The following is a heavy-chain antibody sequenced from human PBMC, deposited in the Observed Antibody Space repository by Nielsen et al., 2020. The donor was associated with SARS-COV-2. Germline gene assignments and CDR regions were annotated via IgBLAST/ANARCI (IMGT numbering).Heavy chain of an antibody. Sequence: GGSLRLSCAASGFTFSSFWMSWVRQAPGKGLEWVSAISGSGGSTYYADSVKGRFTISRDNSKNTLYLQMNSLRAEDTAVYYCAKIRSSSGWTEFDYWGQGTLVTVSS. V-gene: IGHV3-23*01. CDR2: ISGSGGST. J-gene: IGHJ4*02. CDR3: AKIRSSSGWTEFDY. CDR1: GFTFSSFW. D-gene: IGHD6-19*01.